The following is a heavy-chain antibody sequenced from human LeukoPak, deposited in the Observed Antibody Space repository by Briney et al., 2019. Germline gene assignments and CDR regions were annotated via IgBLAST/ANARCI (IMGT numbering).Heavy chain of an antibody. J-gene: IGHJ4*02. CDR3: ARPTSGSLWSFAL. Sequence: GGSLRLSCAASGFTFSSYSMNWVRQAPGKGLEWVSSISSSSSYIYYADSVKGRFTISRDNAKNSLYLQMNSLRAEDTAVYYCARPTSGSLWSFALWGQGTLATVSS. V-gene: IGHV3-21*01. CDR2: ISSSSSYI. D-gene: IGHD3-16*02. CDR1: GFTFSSYS.